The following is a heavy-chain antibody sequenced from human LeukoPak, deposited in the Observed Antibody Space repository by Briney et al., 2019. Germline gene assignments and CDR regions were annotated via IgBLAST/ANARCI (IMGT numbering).Heavy chain of an antibody. D-gene: IGHD3-22*01. CDR3: ARTMPYYYDSSGYYGGCDY. V-gene: IGHV1-2*02. CDR2: INPNSGGT. Sequence: KPGASVKVSCKASGYTFTGYYMHWVRQAPGQGLEWMGWINPNSGGTNYAQKFQGRVTMTRDTSISTAYMELSRLRSDDTAVYYCARTMPYYYDSSGYYGGCDYWGQGTLVTVSS. J-gene: IGHJ4*02. CDR1: GYTFTGYY.